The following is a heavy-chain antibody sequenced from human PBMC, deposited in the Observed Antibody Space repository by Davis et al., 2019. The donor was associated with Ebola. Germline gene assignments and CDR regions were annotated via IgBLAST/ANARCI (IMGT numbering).Heavy chain of an antibody. CDR2: INPHNGNT. J-gene: IGHJ4*02. D-gene: IGHD1-1*01. CDR3: ARAQFPTTSDH. CDR1: GYTFTNYG. Sequence: SVTVSRKASGYTFTNYGITWVRQPPGQGLEWMGWINPHNGNTNYAQNVQGRVTMPTDPSTTTPYMEVGSLKSDDTAVYYCARAQFPTTSDHWGQGTLVTVSS. V-gene: IGHV1-18*04.